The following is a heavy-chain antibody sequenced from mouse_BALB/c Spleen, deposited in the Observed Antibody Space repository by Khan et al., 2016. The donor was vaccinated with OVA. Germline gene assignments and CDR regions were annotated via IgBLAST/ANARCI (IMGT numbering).Heavy chain of an antibody. D-gene: IGHD2-10*01. J-gene: IGHJ4*01. Sequence: QIQLVQSGPELKKPGETVKISCKASGYSFTNYGMNWVKQSPGKALKWMGWINTYTGEPTYADDFKGRFAFSLETSASTAYLQINNLKNEDTATYFCARPPYFSYTLDHGCQGTSVTVSS. CDR1: GYSFTNYG. CDR2: INTYTGEP. V-gene: IGHV9-3-1*01. CDR3: ARPPYFSYTLDH.